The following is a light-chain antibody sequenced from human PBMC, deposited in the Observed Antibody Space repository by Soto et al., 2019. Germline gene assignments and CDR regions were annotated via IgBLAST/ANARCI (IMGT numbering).Light chain of an antibody. CDR2: DVS. Sequence: QSALTQPRSVSGSPGQSVTISCTGTSSDVGGYNYVSWYQQHPGKAPKLMIYDVSKRPSGVPDRFSGSKSGNTASLTISGXXXXXXADYYCCSYAGSYYVFGTGTKV. CDR1: SSDVGGYNY. CDR3: CSYAGSYYV. J-gene: IGLJ1*01. V-gene: IGLV2-11*01.